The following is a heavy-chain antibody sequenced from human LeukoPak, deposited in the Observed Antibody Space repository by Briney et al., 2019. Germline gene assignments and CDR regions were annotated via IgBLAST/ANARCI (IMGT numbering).Heavy chain of an antibody. CDR1: GFTFSSYW. Sequence: GGSLRLSCAASGFTFSSYWMSWVRQAPGKGLEWVASIKQDGSEKYYVDSVKGRFTISRDNSKNTLYLQMNSLRAEDTAVYYCAKDLKRDYYDSSGPYGMDVWGQGTTVTVSS. CDR2: IKQDGSEK. V-gene: IGHV3-7*01. J-gene: IGHJ6*02. D-gene: IGHD3-22*01. CDR3: AKDLKRDYYDSSGPYGMDV.